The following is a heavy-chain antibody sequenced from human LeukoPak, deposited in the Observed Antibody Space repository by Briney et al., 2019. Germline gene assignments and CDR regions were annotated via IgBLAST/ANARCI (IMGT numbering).Heavy chain of an antibody. CDR2: ISGSGGST. CDR3: AKDGASYYYGSGSPYYFDY. V-gene: IGHV3-23*01. D-gene: IGHD3-10*01. Sequence: GGSLRLSCAASGFTFSSYAMSWVRQAPGKGLEWVSAISGSGGSTYYADSVKGRFTISRDNSKNTPYLQMNSLRAEDTAVYYCAKDGASYYYGSGSPYYFDYWGQGTLVTVSS. J-gene: IGHJ4*02. CDR1: GFTFSSYA.